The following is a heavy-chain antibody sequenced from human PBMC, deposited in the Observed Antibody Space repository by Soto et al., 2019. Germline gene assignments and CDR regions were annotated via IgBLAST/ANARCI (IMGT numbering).Heavy chain of an antibody. CDR3: ARKTRYCSSTSCPPRYYYYYYMDV. V-gene: IGHV4-4*02. D-gene: IGHD2-2*01. CDR1: SGSISSSNW. Sequence: QVQLQESGPGLVKPSGTLSLTCAVSSGSISSSNWWSWVRQPPGRGREGFGETYNIGSTNYTPSLKSRVTISVDKSKNQFSLKLSSVTAADTAVYYCARKTRYCSSTSCPPRYYYYYYMDVWGKGTTVTVSS. J-gene: IGHJ6*03. CDR2: TYNIGST.